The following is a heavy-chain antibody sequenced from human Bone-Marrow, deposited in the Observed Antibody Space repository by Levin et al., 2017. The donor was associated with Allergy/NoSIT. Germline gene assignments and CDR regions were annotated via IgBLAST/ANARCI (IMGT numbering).Heavy chain of an antibody. CDR3: ARGGYENYFDH. D-gene: IGHD5-12*01. CDR2: IYDSAYT. J-gene: IGHJ4*02. Sequence: SETLSLTCTVSGGSISSAGYYWTWIRHHPGKGLEWIGYIYDSAYTYYNPSLKGRVNISLDTSKNQFSLNLSAVAAADTAMYYCARGGYENYFDHWGRGTLVTVSP. V-gene: IGHV4-31*03. CDR1: GGSISSAGYY.